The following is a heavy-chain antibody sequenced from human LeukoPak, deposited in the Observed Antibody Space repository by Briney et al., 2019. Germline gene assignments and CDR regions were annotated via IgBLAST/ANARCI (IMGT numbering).Heavy chain of an antibody. V-gene: IGHV1-46*01. CDR1: GYTFTSYY. CDR3: QATARWYYYYGMDV. Sequence: ASVKVSCKASGYTFTSYYMHWVRQAPGQGLEWMGIINPSGGSTGYAQKFQGRVTMTRDTSTSTVYMELSSLRPEDTAVYYCQATARWYYYYGMDVWGQGTTVTVSS. D-gene: IGHD6-6*01. CDR2: INPSGGST. J-gene: IGHJ6*02.